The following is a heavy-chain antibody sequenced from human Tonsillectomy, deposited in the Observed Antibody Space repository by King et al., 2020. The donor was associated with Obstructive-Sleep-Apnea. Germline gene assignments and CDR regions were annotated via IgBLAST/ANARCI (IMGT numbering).Heavy chain of an antibody. CDR1: GFTFGDYG. CDR2: IRSTPYGGTT. V-gene: IGHV3-49*03. CDR3: ARVMDDYVWGSYYY. J-gene: IGHJ4*02. D-gene: IGHD3-16*01. Sequence: QLVQSGGGLVQPGRSLRLSCTTSGFTFGDYGLSWFRQAPGKGLDWVGFIRSTPYGGTTEYAASVKGRFTISRDDSKSIAYLQMSSLKTEDTAVYHCARVMDDYVWGSYYYWGQGTLVTVSS.